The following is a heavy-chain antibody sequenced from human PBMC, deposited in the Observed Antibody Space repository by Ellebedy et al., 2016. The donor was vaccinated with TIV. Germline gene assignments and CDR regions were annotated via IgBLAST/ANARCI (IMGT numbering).Heavy chain of an antibody. Sequence: PGGSLRPSCAASRVTFNRNWMTWVRQAPGKVLEWVANIKEEGSEKYYVDSVKGRFTISRDNAKNSLYLQMNSLIAEDTAVYYCAREVPDSYDSSGWFVYWGQGTLVTVSS. V-gene: IGHV3-7*01. CDR1: RVTFNRNW. D-gene: IGHD3-22*01. CDR3: AREVPDSYDSSGWFVY. J-gene: IGHJ4*02. CDR2: IKEEGSEK.